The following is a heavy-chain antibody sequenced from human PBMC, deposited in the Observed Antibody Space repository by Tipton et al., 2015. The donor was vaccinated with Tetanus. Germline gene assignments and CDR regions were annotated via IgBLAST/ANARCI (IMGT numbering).Heavy chain of an antibody. D-gene: IGHD5-24*01. Sequence: TLSLTCSLSGGSISNSEYHWAWIRQSPGKGLEWIGAIHPSGSVNCNPSLKSRVTILLDTSENQFSLKLSSVTGADTAVYYCARGRDQYKSGNYWGQGTLVTVSS. J-gene: IGHJ4*02. CDR1: GGSISNSEYH. CDR2: IHPSGSV. CDR3: ARGRDQYKSGNY. V-gene: IGHV4-39*07.